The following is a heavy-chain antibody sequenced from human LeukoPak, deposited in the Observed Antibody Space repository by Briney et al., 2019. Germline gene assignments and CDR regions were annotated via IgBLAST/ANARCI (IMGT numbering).Heavy chain of an antibody. D-gene: IGHD3-10*01. CDR2: ISAYNGNT. Sequence: GASVKVSCKASGYTFTSYGISWVRQAPGQGLEWMGWISAYNGNTNYAQKLQGRVTMTTDTSTSTAYMELSSLRSEDTAVYYCATDRAFGELTIDYWGQGTLVTVSS. J-gene: IGHJ4*02. CDR3: ATDRAFGELTIDY. V-gene: IGHV1-18*01. CDR1: GYTFTSYG.